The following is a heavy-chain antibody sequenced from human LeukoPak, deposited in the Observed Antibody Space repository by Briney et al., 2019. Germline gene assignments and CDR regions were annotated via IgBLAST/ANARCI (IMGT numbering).Heavy chain of an antibody. CDR3: ARVGMGTNSGDH. Sequence: GGSLRLSCAASGFTFSSYSINWVRQAPGKGLEWVSYIPGTSTNINYADSVKGRFTISRDNAKNLVYLQMNSLRGEDTAVYYCARVGMGTNSGDHWGQGTLVTVSS. CDR2: IPGTSTNI. V-gene: IGHV3-48*04. D-gene: IGHD1-14*01. CDR1: GFTFSSYS. J-gene: IGHJ4*02.